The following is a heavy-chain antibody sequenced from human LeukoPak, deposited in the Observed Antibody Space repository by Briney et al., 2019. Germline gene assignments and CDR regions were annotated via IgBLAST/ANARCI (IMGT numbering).Heavy chain of an antibody. CDR2: MSPNSGDT. V-gene: IGHV1-8*01. J-gene: IGHJ4*02. CDR3: ASNPPNTGDFYY. Sequence: ASVKVSCKTSGYTFTNLDINWLRQAPGQGLEWTGWMSPNSGDTGYAQKFQGRVSMTRDIFKSTAYMELSSLRSEDMAIYYCASNPPNTGDFYYWGLGTLVTVSS. CDR1: GYTFTNLD. D-gene: IGHD1-1*01.